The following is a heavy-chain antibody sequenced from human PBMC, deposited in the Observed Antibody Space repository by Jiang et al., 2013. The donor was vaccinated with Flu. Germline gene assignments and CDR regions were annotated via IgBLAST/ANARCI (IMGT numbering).Heavy chain of an antibody. CDR1: GGSFSGYY. CDR3: ARGNSSGWYSAAPFDY. V-gene: IGHV4-34*01. J-gene: IGHJ4*02. D-gene: IGHD6-19*01. Sequence: LLKPSETLSLTCAVYGGSFSGYYWSWIRQPPGKGLEWIGEINHSGSTNYNPSLKSRVTISVDTSKNQFSLKLSSVTAADTAVYYCARGNSSGWYSAAPFDYWGQGTLVTVSS. CDR2: INHSGST.